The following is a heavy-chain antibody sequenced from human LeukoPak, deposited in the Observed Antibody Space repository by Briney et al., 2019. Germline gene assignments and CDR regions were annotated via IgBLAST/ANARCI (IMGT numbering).Heavy chain of an antibody. J-gene: IGHJ4*02. CDR1: GGSIISYY. Sequence: SETLSPTCTVSGGSIISYYWNWIRQPPGKGLEWIGYIYYSGSTNHTPSLKSRVTISVDTSKNQFSLKLSSVTAADTAMYYCARETCSGGYCYLLDYWGQGTLVTVSS. D-gene: IGHD2-15*01. CDR2: IYYSGST. V-gene: IGHV4-59*01. CDR3: ARETCSGGYCYLLDY.